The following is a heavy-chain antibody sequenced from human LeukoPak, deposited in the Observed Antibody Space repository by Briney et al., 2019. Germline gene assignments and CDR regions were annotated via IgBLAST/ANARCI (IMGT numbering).Heavy chain of an antibody. D-gene: IGHD2-8*01. J-gene: IGHJ6*02. CDR1: GFTFSNAW. V-gene: IGHV3-15*01. Sequence: GGSLRLSCAASGFTFSNAWMSWVRQAPGKGLEWVGRIKSKTEGGTRDYAAPVKGRFTISRDDSKNTLYLQMNSLKTEDTAVYYCTTIAGADNGYYYGMDVWGQGTTVTVSS. CDR2: IKSKTEGGTR. CDR3: TTIAGADNGYYYGMDV.